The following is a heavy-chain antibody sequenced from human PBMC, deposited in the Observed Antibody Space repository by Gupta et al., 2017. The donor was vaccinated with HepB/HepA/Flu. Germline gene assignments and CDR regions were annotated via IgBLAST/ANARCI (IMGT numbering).Heavy chain of an antibody. CDR1: GFTFSSDS. J-gene: IGHJ4*02. CDR3: ATLGATWGLGY. CDR2: ISSSSSYI. V-gene: IGHV3-21*01. D-gene: IGHD1-26*01. Sequence: EVQLVESGGGLVKPGGSLRLSCAASGFTFSSDSMNWVRQAQGKGLEWVSSISSSSSYIYYADSVKGRFTISRDNAKNSLYLQMNSLRAEDTAVYYCATLGATWGLGYWGQGTLVTV.